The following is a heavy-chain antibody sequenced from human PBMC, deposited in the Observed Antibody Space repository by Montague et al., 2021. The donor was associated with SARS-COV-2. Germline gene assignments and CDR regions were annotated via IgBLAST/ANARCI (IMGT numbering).Heavy chain of an antibody. CDR3: ARHRNYGDHSLDNWFHP. V-gene: IGHV4-39*01. CDR2: IYNSGTT. CDR1: GDSTSCPNCY. D-gene: IGHD4-17*01. Sequence: SETLSLTCTVSGDSTSCPNCYWGWIRQAPGKGLDWIGTIYNSGTTYYNPSLKSRLTISIDTSKSQFSLKLTSVTAADTAVYCCARHRNYGDHSLDNWFHPWGQGTLVTVSS. J-gene: IGHJ5*02.